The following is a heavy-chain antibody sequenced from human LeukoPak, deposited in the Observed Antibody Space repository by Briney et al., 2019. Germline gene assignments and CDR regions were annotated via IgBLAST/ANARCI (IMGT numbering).Heavy chain of an antibody. Sequence: GGSLRLSCTGSGFTFSSYTMNWVRQAPGKGLEWVSSISSSGSNIYYADSVTGRFTISRDNAQKSLSLQMNSLRADDTAVYYCLAESSTSWEGYWGQGTLVTVSS. CDR1: GFTFSSYT. J-gene: IGHJ4*02. V-gene: IGHV3-21*01. CDR3: LAESSTSWEGY. CDR2: ISSSGSNI. D-gene: IGHD6-6*01.